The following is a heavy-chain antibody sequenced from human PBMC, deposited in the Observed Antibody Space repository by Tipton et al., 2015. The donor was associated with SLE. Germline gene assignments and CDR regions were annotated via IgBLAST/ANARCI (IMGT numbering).Heavy chain of an antibody. CDR1: GDSMSSHY. V-gene: IGHV4-59*11. Sequence: TLSLTCTVSGDSMSSHYWSWIRQPPGKGLEWIGCISYSGSPKYNPPLKSRVTISEDTSKNQFSLRLSSVTAADTALYYCARVGSYDLYYFDYWGQGRLVTVSS. CDR2: ISYSGSP. J-gene: IGHJ4*02. CDR3: ARVGSYDLYYFDY. D-gene: IGHD3-3*01.